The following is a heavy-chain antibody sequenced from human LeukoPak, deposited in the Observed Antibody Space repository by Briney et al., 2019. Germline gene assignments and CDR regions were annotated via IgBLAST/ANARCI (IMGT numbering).Heavy chain of an antibody. J-gene: IGHJ5*02. Sequence: GGSLRLSCVVSGFTVSNNYMSWVRQAPGKGLEWVSAISGSGGSTYYADSVKGRFTISRDNSKNTLYLQMNSLRAEDTAVYYCAKDIAAAGIKTRWFDPWGQGTLVTVSS. CDR3: AKDIAAAGIKTRWFDP. V-gene: IGHV3-23*01. CDR2: ISGSGGST. CDR1: GFTVSNNY. D-gene: IGHD6-13*01.